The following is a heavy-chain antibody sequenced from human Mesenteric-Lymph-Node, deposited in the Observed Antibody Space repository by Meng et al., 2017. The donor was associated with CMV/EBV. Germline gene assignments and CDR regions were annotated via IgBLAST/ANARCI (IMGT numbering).Heavy chain of an antibody. J-gene: IGHJ5*02. CDR2: IYYSGNT. V-gene: IGHV4-39*07. Sequence: GSLRLSCTVSGDSISSTFSYWGWIRQPPGKGLEWIGSIYYSGNTYQNPSLKSRVTISVDTSKNQFSLRLNSVTAADTAVYYCARVVSTTWDYNWFDPWGQGTLVTVSS. CDR3: ARVVSTTWDYNWFDP. CDR1: GDSISSTFSY. D-gene: IGHD6-13*01.